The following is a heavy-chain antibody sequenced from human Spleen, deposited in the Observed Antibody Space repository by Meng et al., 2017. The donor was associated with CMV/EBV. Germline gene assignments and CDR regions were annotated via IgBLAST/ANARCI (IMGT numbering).Heavy chain of an antibody. CDR1: GYTLTELS. CDR2: INPNSGGT. V-gene: IGHV1-2*02. Sequence: QVQRVQSGAEVKKPGASVKVSCKVSGYTLTELSMHWVRQAPGKGLEWMGWINPNSGGTNYAQKFQGRVTMTRDTSISTAYMELSSLRSEDTAVYYCARERSGYFDYWGQGTLVTVSS. J-gene: IGHJ4*02. CDR3: ARERSGYFDY. D-gene: IGHD3-10*01.